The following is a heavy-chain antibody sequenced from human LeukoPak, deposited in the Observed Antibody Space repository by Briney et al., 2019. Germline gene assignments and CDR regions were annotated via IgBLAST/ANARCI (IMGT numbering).Heavy chain of an antibody. Sequence: ASVKVSCKASGYTFTGYYMHWVRQAPGQGLEWMGWISAYNGNTNYAQKLQGRVTMTTDTSTSTAYMELRSLRSDDTAVYYCARDGRSGSYPDINYYGMDVWGQGTTVTVSS. CDR2: ISAYNGNT. D-gene: IGHD1-26*01. V-gene: IGHV1-18*04. J-gene: IGHJ6*02. CDR3: ARDGRSGSYPDINYYGMDV. CDR1: GYTFTGYY.